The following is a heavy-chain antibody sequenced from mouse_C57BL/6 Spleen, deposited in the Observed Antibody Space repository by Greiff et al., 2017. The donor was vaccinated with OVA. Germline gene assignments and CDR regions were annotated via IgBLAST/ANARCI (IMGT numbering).Heavy chain of an antibody. CDR1: GYTFTSYW. CDR3: ARGGVYDGYLWYFDV. Sequence: QVQLQQPGAELVKPGASVKMSCKASGYTFTSYWITWVKQRPGQGLEWIGDIYPGSGSTNYNEKFKSKATLTVDTSSSTAYMQLSSLTSEDSAVYYCARGGVYDGYLWYFDVWGKGTTVTVSS. CDR2: IYPGSGST. V-gene: IGHV1-55*01. D-gene: IGHD2-3*01. J-gene: IGHJ1*03.